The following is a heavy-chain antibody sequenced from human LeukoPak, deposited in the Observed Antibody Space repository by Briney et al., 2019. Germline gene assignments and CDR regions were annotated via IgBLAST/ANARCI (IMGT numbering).Heavy chain of an antibody. J-gene: IGHJ6*03. CDR1: GFTFSSYE. CDR2: ISSSGSTI. D-gene: IGHD3-10*01. CDR3: ARRSGVSRYMDV. V-gene: IGHV3-48*03. Sequence: GGSLRLSCAASGFTFSSYEMNWVRQAPGKGLEWVSYISSSGSTIYYADSVKGRFTISRDNAKNSLYLQMNSLRAEDTAVYYCARRSGVSRYMDVWGKGTTVTISS.